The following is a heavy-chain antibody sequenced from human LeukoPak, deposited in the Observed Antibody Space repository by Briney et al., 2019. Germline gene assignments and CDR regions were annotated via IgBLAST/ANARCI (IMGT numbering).Heavy chain of an antibody. Sequence: GASVKVSCKASGYTFTSYDINWVRQATGQGLEWMGWMNPNSGNTGYAQKFQGRVTMTRNTSISTAYMELSSLGSEDTAVYYCARGPSYCSSTSCYAFRLGYWGQGTLVTVSS. J-gene: IGHJ4*02. V-gene: IGHV1-8*01. CDR1: GYTFTSYD. D-gene: IGHD2-2*01. CDR3: ARGPSYCSSTSCYAFRLGY. CDR2: MNPNSGNT.